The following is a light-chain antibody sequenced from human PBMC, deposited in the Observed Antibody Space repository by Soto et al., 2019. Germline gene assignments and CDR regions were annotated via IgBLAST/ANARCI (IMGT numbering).Light chain of an antibody. CDR1: SSDVGGHNH. V-gene: IGLV2-14*01. Sequence: QSALTQPASVSGSPGQSITISCTGSSSDVGGHNHFSCYQQHSGKAPKLMIYEVGNRPSGVSNRFSGSKSGNTAALSISGFQAEDEADYYFNSYTSSSTHVFGTGTKLTVL. CDR2: EVG. J-gene: IGLJ1*01. CDR3: NSYTSSSTHV.